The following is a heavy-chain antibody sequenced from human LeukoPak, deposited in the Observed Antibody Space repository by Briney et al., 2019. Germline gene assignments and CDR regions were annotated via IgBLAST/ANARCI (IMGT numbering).Heavy chain of an antibody. J-gene: IGHJ4*02. V-gene: IGHV4-34*01. D-gene: IGHD6-19*01. CDR3: ARGDSSGWYDDY. Sequence: SETLSLTCAVYGGSFSGYYWSWIRQPPGKGLEWIGEINHSGSTNYNPSLKSRVTMSVDTSKNQFSLKLSSVTAADTAVYYCARGDSSGWYDDYWGQGTLVTVSS. CDR2: INHSGST. CDR1: GGSFSGYY.